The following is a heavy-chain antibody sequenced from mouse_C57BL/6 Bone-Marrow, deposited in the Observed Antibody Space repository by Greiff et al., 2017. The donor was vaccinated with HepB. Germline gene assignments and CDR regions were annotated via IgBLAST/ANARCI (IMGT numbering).Heavy chain of an antibody. CDR2: IDPENGDT. J-gene: IGHJ2*01. Sequence: EVKLQESGAELVRPGASVKLSCTASGFNIKDDYMHWVKQRPEQGLEWIGWIDPENGDTEYASKFQGKATITADTSSTTAYLQLSSLTSEDTAVYYCTLTTVVATPFDYWGQGTTLTVSS. CDR1: GFNIKDDY. CDR3: TLTTVVATPFDY. D-gene: IGHD1-1*01. V-gene: IGHV14-4*01.